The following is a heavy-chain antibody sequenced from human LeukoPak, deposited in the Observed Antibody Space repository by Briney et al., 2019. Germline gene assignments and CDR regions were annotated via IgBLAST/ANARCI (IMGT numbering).Heavy chain of an antibody. CDR2: IYYSGST. CDR1: GGSISGFY. D-gene: IGHD5-18*01. Sequence: SETLSLTCTVSGGSISGFYWGWIRQPPGKGLEWIGFIYYSGSTNYNPSLKSRVTISVDTSKNQFSLKLSSVTAADTAVYYCAREVEGYSYGYLLGAFDIWGQGTMVTVSS. V-gene: IGHV4-59*01. CDR3: AREVEGYSYGYLLGAFDI. J-gene: IGHJ3*02.